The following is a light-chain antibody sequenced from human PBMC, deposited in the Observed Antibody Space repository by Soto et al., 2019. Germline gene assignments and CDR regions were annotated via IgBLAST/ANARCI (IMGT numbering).Light chain of an antibody. V-gene: IGLV2-14*03. CDR1: SSDVGNYNY. CDR2: DVS. J-gene: IGLJ1*01. CDR3: TSYTTTSTYV. Sequence: QSALTQPDSVSGSPGQSIAISCTAASSDVGNYNYVSWYQQHPGEAPKLIIHDVSDRPSGVSDRFSGPKSGNTASLTISGLQAEDEADYYCTSYTTTSTYVFGTGTKLTVL.